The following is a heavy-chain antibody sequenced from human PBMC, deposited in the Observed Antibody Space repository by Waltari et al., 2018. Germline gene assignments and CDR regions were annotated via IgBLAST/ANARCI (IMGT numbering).Heavy chain of an antibody. CDR3: ASTLAAALDY. J-gene: IGHJ4*02. Sequence: QLQLQESGPGLVKPSETLSLTCTVSGGSISSSSYYWGWIRQPPGKGLEWIGSIYYSGTTYYNPSLKSRVTISVDTSKNQFSLKLSSVTAADTAVYYCASTLAAALDYWGQGTLVTVSS. V-gene: IGHV4-39*01. CDR2: IYYSGTT. D-gene: IGHD6-13*01. CDR1: GGSISSSSYY.